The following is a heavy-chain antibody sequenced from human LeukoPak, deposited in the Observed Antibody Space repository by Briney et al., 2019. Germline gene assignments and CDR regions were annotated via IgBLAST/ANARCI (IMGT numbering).Heavy chain of an antibody. Sequence: SETLSLTCGVSGGSFSTFYWNWIRQHPGKGLEWIGEINHNGNTNYNPSLKGRVTLSVDKSKNQFSLKLRSVTAADTALYYCATVATRAEFHFDHWGQGLLVTVSS. CDR3: ATVATRAEFHFDH. CDR1: GGSFSTFY. D-gene: IGHD3-10*01. CDR2: INHNGNT. J-gene: IGHJ4*02. V-gene: IGHV4-34*01.